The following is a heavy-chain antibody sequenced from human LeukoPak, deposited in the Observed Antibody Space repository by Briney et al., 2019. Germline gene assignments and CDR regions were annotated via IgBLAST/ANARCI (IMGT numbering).Heavy chain of an antibody. Sequence: GGSLRLSCAASGLTFSNAWMNWVRQAPGKGLEWVAHIKSETNGGTADYAAAVEGRFTISRDNSKNTLYLQMNSLKIEDTAVYFCTTNPGTWGDFWGQGSLVTVSS. CDR2: IKSETNGGTA. CDR1: GLTFSNAW. CDR3: TTNPGTWGDF. V-gene: IGHV3-15*07. J-gene: IGHJ4*02. D-gene: IGHD7-27*01.